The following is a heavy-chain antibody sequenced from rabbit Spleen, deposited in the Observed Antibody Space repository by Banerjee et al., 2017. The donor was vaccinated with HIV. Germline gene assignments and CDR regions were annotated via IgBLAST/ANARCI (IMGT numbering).Heavy chain of an antibody. CDR1: GVSLNDKDV. CDR2: INIVTGKS. Sequence: QEQLEESGGGLVKPEGSLTLTCKASGVSLNDKDVMCWVRQAPGKGLEWIACINIVTGKSVYASWAKGRFTISKTPSTVDLKMTSLTAADTATYFCARRTNSAVSTVYAFDPWGQGTLVTVS. V-gene: IGHV1S45*01. CDR3: ARRTNSAVSTVYAFDP. D-gene: IGHD4-2*01. J-gene: IGHJ2*01.